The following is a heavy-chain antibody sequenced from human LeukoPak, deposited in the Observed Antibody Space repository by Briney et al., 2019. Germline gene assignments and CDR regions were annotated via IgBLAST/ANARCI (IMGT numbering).Heavy chain of an antibody. D-gene: IGHD2-2*01. CDR2: MNPNSGNT. V-gene: IGHV1-8*01. Sequence: ASVKVSCKASGYTFTSYDINWVRQATGQGLEWMGWMNPNSGNTGYAQKFQGRVTMTRNTSISTAYMELSSLRSEDTAVYYCSRGYQLQRGEGFDYWGQGTLVTVSS. J-gene: IGHJ4*02. CDR1: GYTFTSYD. CDR3: SRGYQLQRGEGFDY.